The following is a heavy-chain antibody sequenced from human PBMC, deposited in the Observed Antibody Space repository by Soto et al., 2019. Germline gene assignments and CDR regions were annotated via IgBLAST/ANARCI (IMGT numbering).Heavy chain of an antibody. CDR3: AKDITMVRGVPHFGGFDP. J-gene: IGHJ5*02. V-gene: IGHV3-9*01. D-gene: IGHD3-10*01. Sequence: EVQLVESGGGLVQPGRSLRLSCAASGFTFDDYAMHWVRQAPGKGLEWVSGISWNSGSIGYADSVKGRFTISRDNAKNSLYLQMNSLRAEDTALYYCAKDITMVRGVPHFGGFDPWGQGTLVTVSS. CDR1: GFTFDDYA. CDR2: ISWNSGSI.